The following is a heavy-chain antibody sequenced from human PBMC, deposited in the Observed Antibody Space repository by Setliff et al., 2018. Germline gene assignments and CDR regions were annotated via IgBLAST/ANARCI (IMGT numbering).Heavy chain of an antibody. D-gene: IGHD4-17*01. J-gene: IGHJ3*02. V-gene: IGHV4-34*09. CDR2: INHSGST. CDR1: GGSFSDYY. Sequence: SETLSLTCGASGGSFSDYYWSWIRQTPGKGLEWIGEINHSGSTKCNPSLKSRVTISVDTSKNQFSLKLSSVTAADTAVYYCARDSGDGYGVDAYAGGGFDIWGQGTMVTVSS. CDR3: ARDSGDGYGVDAYAGGGFDI.